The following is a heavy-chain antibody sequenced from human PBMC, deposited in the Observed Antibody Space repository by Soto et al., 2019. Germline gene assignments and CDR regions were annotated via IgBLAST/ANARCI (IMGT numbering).Heavy chain of an antibody. CDR3: ARGLSYYYGMDV. CDR1: GYTFTSYD. V-gene: IGHV1-8*01. CDR2: MNPSSGNT. Sequence: QVQLVQSGAEVKKPGASVKVSCKASGYTFTSYDINWVRQATGQGLEWMGWMNPSSGNTGYAQKFQGRVTMTRNTSISTGYMELSSLRSEDTAVYYCARGLSYYYGMDVWGQGTTVTVSS. J-gene: IGHJ6*02.